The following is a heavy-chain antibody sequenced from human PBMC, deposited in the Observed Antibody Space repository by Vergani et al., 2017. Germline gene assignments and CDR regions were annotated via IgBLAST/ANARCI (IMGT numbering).Heavy chain of an antibody. CDR1: EYSSGNYW. Sequence: EVELVQSGPEMRKPGESLKISCKGSEYSSGNYWIAWVRQMPEKGLEWMGIIYPADSDTRYSPSFQGQVTISADKSISTAFLQWDSLKASDTALYYCARHTTYTDSWGQGTLVTVSS. V-gene: IGHV5-51*01. J-gene: IGHJ4*02. CDR3: ARHTTYTDS. D-gene: IGHD1-1*01. CDR2: IYPADSDT.